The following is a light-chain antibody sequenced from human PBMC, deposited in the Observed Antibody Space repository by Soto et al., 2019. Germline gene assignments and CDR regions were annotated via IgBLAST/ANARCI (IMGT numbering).Light chain of an antibody. CDR3: LQYNNWWT. CDR1: RSVSSN. Sequence: EIVMTQSPATLSVSPGERATLSCRASRSVSSNLAWYQQKPGQAPRLLIYGASTRATGIPARFSGSGSGTEFTLTISSLQSEDFAVYYCLQYNNWWTFGQGTKVEIK. CDR2: GAS. J-gene: IGKJ1*01. V-gene: IGKV3-15*01.